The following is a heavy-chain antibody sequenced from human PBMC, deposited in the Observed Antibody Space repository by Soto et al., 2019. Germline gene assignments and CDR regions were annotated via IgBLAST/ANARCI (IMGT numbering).Heavy chain of an antibody. CDR3: ARYDYDGSGYCYHWFGP. CDR2: LYYTGNT. D-gene: IGHD3-22*01. Sequence: SETLSLTCTVSGDSISTYYWSWIRQPPGKGLEWIAYLYYTGNTYYNPSFKSRVTISMDTSKNQFSLKLSSVTAADTAVYYCARYDYDGSGYCYHWFGPWGQGTLVTVSS. CDR1: GDSISTYY. V-gene: IGHV4-59*01. J-gene: IGHJ5*02.